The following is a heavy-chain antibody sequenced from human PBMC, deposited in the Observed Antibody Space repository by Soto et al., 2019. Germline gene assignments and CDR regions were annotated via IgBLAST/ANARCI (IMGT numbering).Heavy chain of an antibody. V-gene: IGHV4-4*02. Sequence: QMQMQPSGPGLVKPSGTLSLTCTVSGASVTLSNWWTWIRQSPGRGLEWIGQAYHSGSTHYNPSLETRVTISVDTSKHQFSLNLTSVTAEYTAVYYCARDTDDYGDAYDVWGQGTSVTVSS. CDR1: GASVTLSNW. CDR3: ARDTDDYGDAYDV. D-gene: IGHD4-17*01. J-gene: IGHJ3*01. CDR2: AYHSGST.